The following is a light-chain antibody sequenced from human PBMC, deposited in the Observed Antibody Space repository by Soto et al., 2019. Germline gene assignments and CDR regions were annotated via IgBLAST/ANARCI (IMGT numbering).Light chain of an antibody. CDR3: QQYGSSPPWT. CDR1: QSISDT. Sequence: EVVLTQSPATLSVSPGGRATPSCRASQSISDTLAWYQQKPGQAPRLLIYGASSRATGIPDRFSGSGSGTDFTLTISRLEPEDFAVYYCQQYGSSPPWTFGQGTKVDIK. V-gene: IGKV3-20*01. CDR2: GAS. J-gene: IGKJ1*01.